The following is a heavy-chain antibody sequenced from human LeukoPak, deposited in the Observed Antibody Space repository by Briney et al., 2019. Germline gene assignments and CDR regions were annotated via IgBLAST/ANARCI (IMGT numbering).Heavy chain of an antibody. J-gene: IGHJ1*01. CDR3: ARNGQQVRYFQH. CDR1: GYTFTSYG. V-gene: IGHV1-8*02. CDR2: MNPNSGNT. D-gene: IGHD6-13*01. Sequence: ASVKVSCKASGYTFTSYGISWVRQATGQGLEWMGWMNPNSGNTGYAQKFRGRVNMTRNTSISTAYMELSSLRSEDTAVYYCARNGQQVRYFQHWGQGTLVTVSS.